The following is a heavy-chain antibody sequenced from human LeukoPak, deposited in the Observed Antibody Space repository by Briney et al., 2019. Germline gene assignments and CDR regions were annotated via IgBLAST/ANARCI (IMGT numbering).Heavy chain of an antibody. D-gene: IGHD6-19*01. CDR3: ASTPRPLSGWYRRGYYFDY. Sequence: PSETLSLTCTVSGASISSYYWSWIRQPPGKGLEWIGSIYYSGSTYYNPSLKSRVTISVDTSKNQFSLKLSSVTAADTAVYYCASTPRPLSGWYRRGYYFDYWGQGTLVTVSS. V-gene: IGHV4-59*12. CDR1: GASISSYY. CDR2: IYYSGST. J-gene: IGHJ4*02.